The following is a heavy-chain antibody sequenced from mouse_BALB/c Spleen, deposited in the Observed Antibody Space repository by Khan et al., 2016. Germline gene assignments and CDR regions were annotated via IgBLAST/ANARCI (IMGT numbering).Heavy chain of an antibody. CDR3: ARWRLDWYFDV. J-gene: IGHJ1*01. V-gene: IGHV1-66*01. CDR1: GYRFTSYY. CDR2: SFPGSGNS. D-gene: IGHD3-2*02. Sequence: QVQLQQPGPELVKPGASVKISCKASGYRFTSYYIHWVKQRPGQGLEWIGWSFPGSGNSKNTEKFKGKATLPADKSSNTAYMQLSSLTSEDSAVYFGARWRLDWYFDVWGAGTTVTVSS.